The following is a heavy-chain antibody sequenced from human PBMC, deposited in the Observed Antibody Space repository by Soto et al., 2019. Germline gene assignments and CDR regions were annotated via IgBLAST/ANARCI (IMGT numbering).Heavy chain of an antibody. V-gene: IGHV1-2*04. Sequence: ASVKVSCKTSGYTFTGYYLHWVRQAPGQGLEWMGWVYPDSGGTNYAPKFRGWVTVTRDTSISTAYMELSGLKSDDTAVYFCVRAETFYPGNTFDYWGQGALVTVSS. CDR2: VYPDSGGT. CDR1: GYTFTGYY. D-gene: IGHD1-1*01. CDR3: VRAETFYPGNTFDY. J-gene: IGHJ4*02.